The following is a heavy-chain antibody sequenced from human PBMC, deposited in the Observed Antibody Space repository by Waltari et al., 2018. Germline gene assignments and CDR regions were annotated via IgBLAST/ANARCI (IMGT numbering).Heavy chain of an antibody. V-gene: IGHV3-11*04. J-gene: IGHJ4*02. CDR3: ARTLHYYGSGSYSDY. Sequence: QVHLVASGGGLVKPGGSLRLSCAGSGFRFSDYYMGWLRQAPGKGLEWVSYFNSDSSPIYYADSVKGRFTISRDNTKRSLYLQMNSLRAEDTAVYYCARTLHYYGSGSYSDYWGQGTLVTVSS. CDR2: FNSDSSPI. D-gene: IGHD3-10*01. CDR1: GFRFSDYY.